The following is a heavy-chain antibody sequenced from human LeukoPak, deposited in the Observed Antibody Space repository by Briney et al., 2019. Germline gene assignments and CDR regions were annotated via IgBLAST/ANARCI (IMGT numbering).Heavy chain of an antibody. Sequence: PGGSLRLSCAASGFTFSSYAMSWVRQAPGKGLEWVSAISGSGDSTYYSDSVKGRFTISRDNSKNTLYVQMNSLRAVDTAVYYCAKPLVSDYYDSSGYWGYWGQGTLVTVSS. J-gene: IGHJ4*02. CDR1: GFTFSSYA. CDR3: AKPLVSDYYDSSGYWGY. CDR2: ISGSGDST. V-gene: IGHV3-23*01. D-gene: IGHD3-22*01.